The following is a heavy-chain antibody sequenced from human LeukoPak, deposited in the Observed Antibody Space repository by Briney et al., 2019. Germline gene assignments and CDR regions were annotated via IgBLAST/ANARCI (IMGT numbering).Heavy chain of an antibody. CDR3: AKAITGGIQFDY. CDR2: MSYDGSNK. CDR1: GFTFSSYG. J-gene: IGHJ4*02. V-gene: IGHV3-30*18. Sequence: GGSLRLSCAASGFTFSSYGMHWVRQAPGKGLEGVAVMSYDGSNKYYADSVKGRFPISRDNSKYTLYLQMKSLSAEDTAVYYCAKAITGGIQFDYWGKGTLVTVSS. D-gene: IGHD3-16*01.